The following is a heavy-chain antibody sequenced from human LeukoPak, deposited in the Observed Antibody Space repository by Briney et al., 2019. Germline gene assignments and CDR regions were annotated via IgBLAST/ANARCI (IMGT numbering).Heavy chain of an antibody. CDR1: GFTFSSYT. CDR3: ARHVVAVGFDY. Sequence: GGSLRLSCAASGFTFSSYTMNWVRQAPGKGLEWVSSITSSSYIYYADSVMGRFTISRDNANNSLYLQMNSLRAEDTAVYYCARHVVAVGFDYWGQGTLVTVSS. J-gene: IGHJ4*02. V-gene: IGHV3-21*01. D-gene: IGHD3-22*01. CDR2: ITSSSYI.